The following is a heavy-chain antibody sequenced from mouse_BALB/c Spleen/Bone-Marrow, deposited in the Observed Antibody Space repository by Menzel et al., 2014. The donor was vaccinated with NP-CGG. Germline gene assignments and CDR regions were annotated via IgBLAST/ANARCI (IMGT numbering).Heavy chain of an antibody. Sequence: VQLQQSGPGLVSPSQSLSITCTVSGFSLTDYGVNWVRQPPGKGLEWLGIIWGDGRTDYNSALKSRLSISKDNSKSQVFLKMNSLQTDDTARYYCARNYDDSSFYFDYWGQGTTLTVSS. V-gene: IGHV2-6-7*01. CDR1: GFSLTDYG. D-gene: IGHD1-1*01. CDR3: ARNYDDSSFYFDY. J-gene: IGHJ2*01. CDR2: IWGDGRT.